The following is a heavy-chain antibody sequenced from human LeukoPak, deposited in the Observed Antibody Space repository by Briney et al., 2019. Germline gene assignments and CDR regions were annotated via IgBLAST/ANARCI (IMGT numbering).Heavy chain of an antibody. CDR2: INHSGST. J-gene: IGHJ4*02. CDR1: GGSFSGYY. Sequence: SETLSLTCAVYGGSFSGYYWSWIRQPPGKGLEWIGEINHSGSTNYNPSLKSRVTISVDTSKNQFSLKLSSVTAADTAVYYCARGDALYDYIWGSYRYTGGLDYWGQGTLVTVSS. D-gene: IGHD3-16*02. V-gene: IGHV4-34*01. CDR3: ARGDALYDYIWGSYRYTGGLDY.